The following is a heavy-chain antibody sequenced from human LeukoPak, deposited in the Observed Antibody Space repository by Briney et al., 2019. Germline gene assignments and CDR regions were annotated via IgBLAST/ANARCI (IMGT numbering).Heavy chain of an antibody. CDR3: AKMPAYYYDSSGYAFHFDY. CDR1: GFTFSDYY. CDR2: ISSSSSYR. V-gene: IGHV3-11*03. D-gene: IGHD3-22*01. Sequence: GGSLRLSCAASGFTFSDYYMSWIRQAPGKGLEWVSYISSSSSYRNYADSVKGRFTISRDNSKSTLYLQMNSLRAEDTAIYYCAKMPAYYYDSSGYAFHFDYWGQGTLVTVSS. J-gene: IGHJ4*02.